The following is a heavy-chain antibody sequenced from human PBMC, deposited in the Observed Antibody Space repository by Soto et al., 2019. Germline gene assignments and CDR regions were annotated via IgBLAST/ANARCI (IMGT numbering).Heavy chain of an antibody. Sequence: QVQLQQWGAGLLKPSETLSLTCAVYGGSFSGYYWSWIRQPPGKGLEWIGEINHSGSTNYNPSLKSRVTISVDTSQNQFSLKLGSVTAADTAVYYCARGGKQLRNYYYYYYMDVWGKGTTVTVSS. V-gene: IGHV4-34*01. CDR2: INHSGST. CDR1: GGSFSGYY. D-gene: IGHD6-6*01. J-gene: IGHJ6*03. CDR3: ARGGKQLRNYYYYYYMDV.